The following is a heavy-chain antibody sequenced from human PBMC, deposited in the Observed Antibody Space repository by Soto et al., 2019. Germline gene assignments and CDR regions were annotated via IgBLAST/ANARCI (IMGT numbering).Heavy chain of an antibody. CDR2: IYYSGST. J-gene: IGHJ4*02. CDR3: ARRWGRSFDY. CDR1: GGSISSYY. D-gene: IGHD2-15*01. Sequence: PSETLSLTCTVSGGSISSYYWSWIRQPPGRGLEWIGYIYYSGSTNYNPSLKSRVTISVDTSKNQFSLKLSSVTAADTAVYYCARRWGRSFDYWGQGTLVTVSS. V-gene: IGHV4-59*08.